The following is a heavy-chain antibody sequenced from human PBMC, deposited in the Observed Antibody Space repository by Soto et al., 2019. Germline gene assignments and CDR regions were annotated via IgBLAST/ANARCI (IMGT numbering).Heavy chain of an antibody. Sequence: GGSLRLSCVASGFSITSFAMSWVRQAPGKGLEWASAISASGGSTYADSVKGRFTISRDNSKNTLYLQMNSLRVEDTAVYYCAKVLSSGSYSGALEFWGQGALVTVSS. D-gene: IGHD1-26*01. CDR1: GFSITSFA. V-gene: IGHV3-23*01. CDR2: ISASGGST. J-gene: IGHJ4*02. CDR3: AKVLSSGSYSGALEF.